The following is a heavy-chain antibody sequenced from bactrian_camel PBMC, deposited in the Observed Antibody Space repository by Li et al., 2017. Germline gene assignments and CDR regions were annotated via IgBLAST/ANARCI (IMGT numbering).Heavy chain of an antibody. J-gene: IGHJ4*01. V-gene: IGHV3S60*01. CDR2: LRRDGTT. CDR1: AYILEQCG. Sequence: HVQLVESGGGSVQAGGSLKLTCAGSAYILEQCGMGWFRQAPGKEENLVSLRRDGTTVYSDSVKGRFTISQDRTKNILYLQMSDLKDEDTGMYYCAALNSSSGGRFAWCSDFRGQGTQVTVS. D-gene: IGHD1*01. CDR3: AALNSSSGGRFAWCSDF.